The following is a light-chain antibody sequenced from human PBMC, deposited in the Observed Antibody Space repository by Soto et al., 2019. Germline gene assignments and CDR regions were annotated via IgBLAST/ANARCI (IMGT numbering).Light chain of an antibody. J-gene: IGKJ3*01. CDR1: QDISKF. CDR3: QQYENRPYT. Sequence: DIQMTQSPSSLSASIGDRVSFTCQASQDISKFLNWYQHKPGQAPSFLIYDASKSQFGVPSRFSGSGSGTDFTFTISSLQPEDNATYYCQQYENRPYTFGPGTKV. V-gene: IGKV1-33*01. CDR2: DAS.